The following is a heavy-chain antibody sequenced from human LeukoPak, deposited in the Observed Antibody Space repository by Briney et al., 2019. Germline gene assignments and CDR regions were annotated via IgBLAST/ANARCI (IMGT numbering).Heavy chain of an antibody. V-gene: IGHV3-21*01. CDR1: GSTFSSYS. J-gene: IGHJ4*02. CDR2: ISSSSSYI. D-gene: IGHD6-13*01. CDR3: ARGMGSSWSADY. Sequence: GGSLRLSCAASGSTFSSYSMNWVRQAPGKGLEWVSSISSSSSYIYYADSVKGRFTISRDNAKNSLYLQMNSLRAEDTAVYYCARGMGSSWSADYWGQGTLVTVSS.